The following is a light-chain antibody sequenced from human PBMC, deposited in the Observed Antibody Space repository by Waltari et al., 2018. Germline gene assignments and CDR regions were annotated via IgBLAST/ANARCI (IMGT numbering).Light chain of an antibody. CDR3: QQYNDWPPWT. Sequence: IVMTLSPASLSLSPGERVTLSCRASQSLTTNLAWYQQKPGQAPRLLIYGASTRAAGIPARFSGSGSGTEFTLTISGLQSEDFAFYYCQQYNDWPPWTFGQGTKVEIK. J-gene: IGKJ1*01. CDR2: GAS. CDR1: QSLTTN. V-gene: IGKV3-15*01.